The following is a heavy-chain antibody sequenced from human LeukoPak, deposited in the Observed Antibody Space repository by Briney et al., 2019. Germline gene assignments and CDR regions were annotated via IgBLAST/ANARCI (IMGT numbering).Heavy chain of an antibody. J-gene: IGHJ5*02. Sequence: SETLSLTCTVSGGSITSSSYYWGWIRQPPGKGLEWIGSIYYSGSTYYNPSLKSRVAISLDTSKSQFSLNLSPVTAADTAVYYCVRPGSSYNWFDPWGQGNLVTVSS. CDR3: VRPGSSYNWFDP. V-gene: IGHV4-39*01. D-gene: IGHD6-13*01. CDR1: GGSITSSSYY. CDR2: IYYSGST.